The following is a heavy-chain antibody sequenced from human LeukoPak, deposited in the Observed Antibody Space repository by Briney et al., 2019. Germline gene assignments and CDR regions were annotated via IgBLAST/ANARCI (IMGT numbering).Heavy chain of an antibody. V-gene: IGHV1-2*02. CDR2: INPNSGDT. D-gene: IGHD3-9*01. J-gene: IGHJ6*03. Sequence: GASVKVSCKTSGYTFSDYYIHWIRQAPGQGLEWVGWINPNSGDTDYAQKFQGRVTVTRDTSISTAYMELGRLRSDDTAVYYCAKGGGFDWLNYYYMDVWGKGTTVIISS. CDR1: GYTFSDYY. CDR3: AKGGGFDWLNYYYMDV.